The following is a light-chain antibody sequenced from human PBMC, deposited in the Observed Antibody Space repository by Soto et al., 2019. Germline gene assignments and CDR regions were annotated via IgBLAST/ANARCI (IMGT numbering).Light chain of an antibody. CDR1: QSVSSNS. Sequence: EIVLTQSPGTLSLSPGERATLSCRASQSVSSNSLAWYQKKPGQAPRLLLYGASSRATGIPDRFSGSGSGTDFPLAISRLEPEDFAVYYCQQYGTTLMYTFGQGTKLEMK. CDR2: GAS. V-gene: IGKV3-20*01. CDR3: QQYGTTLMYT. J-gene: IGKJ2*01.